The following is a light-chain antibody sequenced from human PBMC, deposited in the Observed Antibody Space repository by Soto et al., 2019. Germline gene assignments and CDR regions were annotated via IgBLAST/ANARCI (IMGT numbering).Light chain of an antibody. J-gene: IGKJ4*01. CDR3: QQVNNYPLT. CDR2: DAS. V-gene: IGKV1-9*01. Sequence: DIQLTQSPSFLSASVGDRVTITCRASQGISTFLAWYQQHPGTAPKRLIYDASNLQSGVPSRFSGSGSGIEFTLTISSLQPEDFATYYCQQVNNYPLTFGGGTKVDIK. CDR1: QGISTF.